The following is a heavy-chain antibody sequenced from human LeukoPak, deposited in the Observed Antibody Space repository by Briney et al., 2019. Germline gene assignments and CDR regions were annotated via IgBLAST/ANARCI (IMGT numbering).Heavy chain of an antibody. V-gene: IGHV3-7*05. CDR1: GFXFSSYW. Sequence: PGGSLRLSCAASGFXFSSYWISWVRQAPGKGLEWVAYIKNDGSDTNYVDSVKGRFTISRDNAKHSLYLQMNSLRAEDTAMYYCARRIAATGMKYFDYWGQGTLVTVSS. J-gene: IGHJ4*02. D-gene: IGHD6-13*01. CDR2: IKNDGSDT. CDR3: ARRIAATGMKYFDY.